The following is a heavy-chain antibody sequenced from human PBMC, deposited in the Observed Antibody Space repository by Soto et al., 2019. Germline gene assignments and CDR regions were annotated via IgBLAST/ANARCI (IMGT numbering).Heavy chain of an antibody. D-gene: IGHD3-3*01. V-gene: IGHV4-34*01. CDR1: GGSFSGYY. J-gene: IGHJ6*03. Sequence: SETLSLTCAVYGGSFSGYYLSWIRQPPGKGLEWIGEINHSGSTNYNPSLKSRVTISVDTSKNQFSLKLSSVTAADTAVYYCARIRNHYYYYMDVWGKGTTVTVSS. CDR2: INHSGST. CDR3: ARIRNHYYYYMDV.